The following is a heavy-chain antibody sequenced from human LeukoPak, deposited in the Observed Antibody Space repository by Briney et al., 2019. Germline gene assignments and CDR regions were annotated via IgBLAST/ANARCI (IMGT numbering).Heavy chain of an antibody. CDR2: INHSGST. Sequence: PSETLSLTCAVYGGSFSGYYWSWIRQPPGKGLEWIGEINHSGSTNYNPSLKSRVTISVDTSKNQFSLKLSSVTAADTAVYYCARGGVYSSSSFDYWGQGTLVTVSS. V-gene: IGHV4-34*01. CDR3: ARGGVYSSSSFDY. D-gene: IGHD6-6*01. CDR1: GGSFSGYY. J-gene: IGHJ4*02.